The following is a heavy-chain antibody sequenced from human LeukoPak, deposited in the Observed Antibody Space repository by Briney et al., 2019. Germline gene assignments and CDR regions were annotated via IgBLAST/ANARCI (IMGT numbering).Heavy chain of an antibody. CDR3: ARVVYCGGDNCQIFAFDI. CDR1: GFSFSDYY. J-gene: IGHJ3*02. Sequence: PGGSLRLSCAASGFSFSDYYMSWIRQAPGKGPEWVSYISSSGRPTSYADSVKGRFIISRDHAKNSLYLQMNSLRAEDTAVYYCARVVYCGGDNCQIFAFDIWGQGTMVTVSS. CDR2: ISSSGRPT. V-gene: IGHV3-11*01. D-gene: IGHD2-21*01.